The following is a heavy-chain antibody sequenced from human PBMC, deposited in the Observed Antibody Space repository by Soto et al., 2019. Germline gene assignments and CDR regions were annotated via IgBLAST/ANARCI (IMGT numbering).Heavy chain of an antibody. CDR2: IWYDGSNK. J-gene: IGHJ4*02. V-gene: IGHV3-33*01. Sequence: PGGFLRLSCAASGLNFSSLGMHWVRQAPGKGLEWVAVIWYDGSNKYYADSVKGRFTISRDNSKNTLYLQMNSLRAEDTAVYYCARGVTYSSGTPVHYWGQGTLVTVSS. CDR3: ARGVTYSSGTPVHY. D-gene: IGHD6-19*01. CDR1: GLNFSSLG.